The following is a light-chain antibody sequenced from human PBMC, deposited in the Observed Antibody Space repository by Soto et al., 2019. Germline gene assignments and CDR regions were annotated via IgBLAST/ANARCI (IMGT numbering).Light chain of an antibody. J-gene: IGLJ1*01. V-gene: IGLV1-40*01. CDR1: SSNIGAGYH. CDR3: QSSDSRLSGSDV. CDR2: VDS. Sequence: QSVLTQPPSVSGAPGQRVTISCTVSSSNIGAGYHVHWYQQLPGAAPKLLIFVDSNRPSGVPDRFSGSKSGTSASLAITGLQADDEADYYCQSSDSRLSGSDVFGTGTKVTVL.